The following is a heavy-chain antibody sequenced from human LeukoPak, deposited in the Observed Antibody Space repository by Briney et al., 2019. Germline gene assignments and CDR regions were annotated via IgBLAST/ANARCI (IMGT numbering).Heavy chain of an antibody. CDR1: GFTLSTNA. D-gene: IGHD1-26*01. CDR3: AKDVGKWESLHFFDY. CDR2: ISGNGAST. Sequence: PGGSLRLSCLTSGFTLSTNAMSWVRQAPGKGLEWISGISGNGASTYYADSVKGRFTISRDDSRNTLYLQMNSLRGDDTAVYYCAKDVGKWESLHFFDYWGQGTLVTVSS. J-gene: IGHJ4*02. V-gene: IGHV3-23*01.